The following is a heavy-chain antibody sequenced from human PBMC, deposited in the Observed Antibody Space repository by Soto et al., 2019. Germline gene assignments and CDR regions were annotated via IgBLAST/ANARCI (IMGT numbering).Heavy chain of an antibody. J-gene: IGHJ6*02. V-gene: IGHV3-30-3*01. D-gene: IGHD2-8*02. CDR2: IAYDGNNK. CDR3: ARERIDSTDYGMDV. CDR1: GFTFSRYV. Sequence: QVQLVESGGGVVQPGRSLRLSCAASGFTFSRYVMNWVRQAPGKGLEWVAVIAYDGNNKYHADSVKGRFTISRDNSKDTLYLQMNSLRAEDTAVYYCARERIDSTDYGMDVWGQGTTVTVSS.